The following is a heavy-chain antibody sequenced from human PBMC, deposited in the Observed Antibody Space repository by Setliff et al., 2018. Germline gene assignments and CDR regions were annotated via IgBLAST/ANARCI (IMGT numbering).Heavy chain of an antibody. V-gene: IGHV3-21*01. Sequence: GGSLRLSCVASGFIISDYWMTWVRQAPGKGLEWVSSITSSSTYISYADSLRGRFTISRDNAKNSLYLQMNSLRAEDTAVYYCARGPLVGTTEYYLDYWGQGTLVTVSS. CDR2: ITSSSTYI. D-gene: IGHD1-26*01. CDR1: GFIISDYW. J-gene: IGHJ4*02. CDR3: ARGPLVGTTEYYLDY.